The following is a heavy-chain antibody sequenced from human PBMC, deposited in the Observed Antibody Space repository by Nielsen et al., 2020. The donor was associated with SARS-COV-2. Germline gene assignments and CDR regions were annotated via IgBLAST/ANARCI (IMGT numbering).Heavy chain of an antibody. Sequence: GGSLRLSCAASGFTFSSYWMSWVRQAPGKGLEWVANIKQDGSEKYYVDSVKGRFTISRDNAKNSLYLQMNSLRAEDTAVYYCARAYSSSWYSGGAYYYGMDVWGQGTTVTVSS. CDR2: IKQDGSEK. CDR3: ARAYSSSWYSGGAYYYGMDV. D-gene: IGHD6-13*01. V-gene: IGHV3-7*01. J-gene: IGHJ6*02. CDR1: GFTFSSYW.